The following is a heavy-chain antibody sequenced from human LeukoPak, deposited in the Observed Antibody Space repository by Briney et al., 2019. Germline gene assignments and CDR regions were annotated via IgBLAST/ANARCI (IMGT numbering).Heavy chain of an antibody. CDR1: GDTFTSYG. CDR2: VSPYNGNT. CDR3: TRGRAGYPLRDYFDY. V-gene: IGHV1-18*01. Sequence: ASVKVSCKASGDTFTSYGISWVRQAPGQGLEWMGWVSPYNGNTNYAQKFQGRVSMTTDTSTSTAYMELMSLRADDTAVYYCTRGRAGYPLRDYFDYWGQGTLVTVSS. J-gene: IGHJ4*02. D-gene: IGHD3-9*01.